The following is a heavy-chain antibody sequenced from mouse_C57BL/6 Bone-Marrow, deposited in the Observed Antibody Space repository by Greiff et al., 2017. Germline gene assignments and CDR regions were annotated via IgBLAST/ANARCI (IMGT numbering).Heavy chain of an antibody. D-gene: IGHD1-1*01. CDR2: ISSGSSTI. CDR3: ARTGSSNWYFDV. J-gene: IGHJ1*03. Sequence: DVMLVESGEGLVKPGGSLKLSCAASGFTFSDYGMHWVRQAPEKGLEWVAYISSGSSTIYYADTVKGRFTFSRDNAKNTLFLQMTSLRSEDTAMYYCARTGSSNWYFDVWGTGTTVTVSS. CDR1: GFTFSDYG. V-gene: IGHV5-17*01.